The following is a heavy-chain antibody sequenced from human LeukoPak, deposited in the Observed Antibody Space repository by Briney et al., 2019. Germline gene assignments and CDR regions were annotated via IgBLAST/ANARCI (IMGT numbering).Heavy chain of an antibody. J-gene: IGHJ4*02. D-gene: IGHD3-16*01. CDR1: GFSFDEYA. Sequence: GGSLRLSFAASGFSFDEYAMHWVRQAPGKGLEWVSLISLDGSSTYYADSVKGRFTISRDNSRNSLYRQMNSLRAEDIALYYCVKDQGLGGDSSWPLSYWGQGTLVTVSS. CDR2: ISLDGSST. V-gene: IGHV3-43D*03. CDR3: VKDQGLGGDSSWPLSY.